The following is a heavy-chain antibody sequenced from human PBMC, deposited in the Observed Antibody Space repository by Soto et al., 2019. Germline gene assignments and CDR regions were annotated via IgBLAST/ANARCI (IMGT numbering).Heavy chain of an antibody. D-gene: IGHD1-26*01. J-gene: IGHJ3*02. V-gene: IGHV3-30-3*01. CDR1: RFSFSTYA. CDR3: GRDRSGSHEIDDSLDI. CDR2: ISYDGGNE. Sequence: QVQLVESGGGVVQPGRSLRLSCAASRFSFSTYAIHWVRQAPGKGLEWVAGISYDGGNEYYADSVKGRFTISRDNSKSTLYLKMNSLGPDDTAVYYCGRDRSGSHEIDDSLDIWGRGTMVTVSS.